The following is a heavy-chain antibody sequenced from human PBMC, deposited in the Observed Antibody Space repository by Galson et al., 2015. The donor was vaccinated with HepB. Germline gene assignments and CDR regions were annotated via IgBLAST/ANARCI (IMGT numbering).Heavy chain of an antibody. J-gene: IGHJ3*02. CDR1: GDSVSSNSAA. V-gene: IGHV6-1*01. Sequence: CAISGDSVSSNSAAWNWIRQSPSRGLEWLGRTYYRSKWYNDYAVSVKSRITINPDTSKNQFSLQLASVTPEDTAVYYCVRDKLPPPVDTAMVWDAFDIWGQGTMVTVSS. CDR2: TYYRSKWYN. CDR3: VRDKLPPPVDTAMVWDAFDI. D-gene: IGHD5-18*01.